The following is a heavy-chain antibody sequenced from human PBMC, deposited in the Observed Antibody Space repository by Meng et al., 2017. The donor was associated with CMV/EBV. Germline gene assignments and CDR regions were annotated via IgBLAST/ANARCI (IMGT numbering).Heavy chain of an antibody. CDR1: GGTFSSYA. CDR3: AREGGGDSSSTPYYFGY. J-gene: IGHJ4*02. V-gene: IGHV1-69*05. D-gene: IGHD6-6*01. CDR2: IIPIFGTA. Sequence: SVKVSCKASGGTFSSYAISWVRQAPGQGLEWMGGIIPIFGTANYAQKFQGRVTITTDESTSTAYMELRSLRSDDTAVYYCAREGGGDSSSTPYYFGYWGQGTLVTVSS.